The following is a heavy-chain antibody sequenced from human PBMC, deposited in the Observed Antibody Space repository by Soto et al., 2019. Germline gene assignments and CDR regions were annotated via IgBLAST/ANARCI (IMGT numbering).Heavy chain of an antibody. D-gene: IGHD4-17*01. CDR2: ISSSSSYI. CDR1: GFTFSSYS. Sequence: PGGSLRLSCAASGFTFSSYSMNWVRQAPGKGLEWVSSISSSSSYIYYADSVKGRFTISRDNAKNSLYLQMNSLRAEDTAVYYCARGSYGDYEAAFDIWGQGTMVTVSS. CDR3: ARGSYGDYEAAFDI. J-gene: IGHJ3*02. V-gene: IGHV3-21*01.